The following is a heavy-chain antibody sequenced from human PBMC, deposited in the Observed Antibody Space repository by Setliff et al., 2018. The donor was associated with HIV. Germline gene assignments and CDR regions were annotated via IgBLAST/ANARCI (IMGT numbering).Heavy chain of an antibody. CDR3: ARHVSVGPTYYYDS. CDR2: IYYTGST. CDR1: GESFSGYY. J-gene: IGHJ4*02. V-gene: IGHV4-59*08. D-gene: IGHD3-3*01. Sequence: SETLSLTCAVYGESFSGYYWIWIRQPPGKRLEWIGFIYYTGSTHYNPSLKSRVSMSLDTSKNQFSLSLSSVTAADTAIYYCARHVSVGPTYYYDSWGQGTLVTVSS.